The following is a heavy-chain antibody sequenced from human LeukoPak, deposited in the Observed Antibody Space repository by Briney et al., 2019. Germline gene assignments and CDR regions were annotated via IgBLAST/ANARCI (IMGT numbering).Heavy chain of an antibody. Sequence: PSETLSLTCTVSGGSISSYYWSWIRQPPGKGLEWIGYIYYSGSNNYNPSLKSRVTISVDTSKNQFSLKLSSVTAADTAVYYCARPRYGSGNPFDYWGQGTLVTVSS. J-gene: IGHJ4*02. D-gene: IGHD3-10*01. CDR3: ARPRYGSGNPFDY. V-gene: IGHV4-59*01. CDR1: GGSISSYY. CDR2: IYYSGSN.